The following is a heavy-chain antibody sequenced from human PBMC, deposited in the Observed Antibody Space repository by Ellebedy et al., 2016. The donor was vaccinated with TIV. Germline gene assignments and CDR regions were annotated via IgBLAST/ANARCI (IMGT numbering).Heavy chain of an antibody. D-gene: IGHD6-19*01. V-gene: IGHV4-39*07. CDR2: IYYSGNT. CDR3: ARDRSSSGWYQPELGYYYGLDV. J-gene: IGHJ6*02. CDR1: GVSISSSTYY. Sequence: SETLSLXXTVAGVSISSSTYYWGWIRQPPGKGLEWIGNIYYSGNTYYNPSLKSRVTISVDTSKNQFSLKLSSVTAADTAVYYCARDRSSSGWYQPELGYYYGLDVWGQGTTVTVSS.